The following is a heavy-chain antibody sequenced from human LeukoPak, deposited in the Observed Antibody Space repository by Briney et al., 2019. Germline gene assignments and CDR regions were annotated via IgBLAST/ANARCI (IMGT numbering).Heavy chain of an antibody. CDR2: INWNGGST. Sequence: GGSLRLSCAASGFTFGNYGMSWVRQVPGKGLEWVSGINWNGGSTGYADSVEGRFTISRDNAKNSQYLQMNSLRVEDTALYYCARAQTYGDSRLLLDYWGQGTLVTVSS. V-gene: IGHV3-20*04. D-gene: IGHD2-21*02. J-gene: IGHJ4*02. CDR1: GFTFGNYG. CDR3: ARAQTYGDSRLLLDY.